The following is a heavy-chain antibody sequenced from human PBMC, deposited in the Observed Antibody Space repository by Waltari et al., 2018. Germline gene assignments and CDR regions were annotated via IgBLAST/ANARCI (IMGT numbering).Heavy chain of an antibody. D-gene: IGHD6-19*01. J-gene: IGHJ4*02. V-gene: IGHV4-59*01. CDR1: GGSISSYY. CDR2: IYYSGST. CDR3: ARTLLSDGWYYFDY. Sequence: QVQLQESGPGLVKPSETLSLTCTVSGGSISSYYWSWIRQPPGKGLEWIGYIYYSGSTNYNPSLKSRVTISVDTSKNQFSLKLSSVTAADTAVYYCARTLLSDGWYYFDYWGQGTLVTVSS.